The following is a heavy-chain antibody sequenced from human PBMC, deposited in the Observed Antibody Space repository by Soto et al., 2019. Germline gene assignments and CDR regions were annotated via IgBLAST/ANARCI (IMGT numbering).Heavy chain of an antibody. CDR3: ARIFYDSSGSRFDY. CDR2: IYSGGAT. J-gene: IGHJ4*02. V-gene: IGHV3-66*01. CDR1: GFSVSTSH. Sequence: GSLRLSCAAAGFSVSTSHISWVRQAPGKGLEWVSVIYSGGATHYAVSVKGRLIISRDNAKNTLYLQMNSLRAEDTAVYYCARIFYDSSGSRFDYWGQGTLVTVSS. D-gene: IGHD3-22*01.